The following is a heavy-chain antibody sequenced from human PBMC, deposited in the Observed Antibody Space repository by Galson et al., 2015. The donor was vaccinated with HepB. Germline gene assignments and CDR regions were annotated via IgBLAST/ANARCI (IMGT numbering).Heavy chain of an antibody. Sequence: SLRLSCAASGFTFSSYWMHWVRQAPGKGLVWVSRINSDGSSTSYADSVKGRFTISRDNAKNTLYLQMNSLRAEDTAVYYCARDKRLEWLLTRANWFDPWGQGTLVTVSS. V-gene: IGHV3-74*01. CDR3: ARDKRLEWLLTRANWFDP. D-gene: IGHD3-3*01. J-gene: IGHJ5*02. CDR1: GFTFSSYW. CDR2: INSDGSST.